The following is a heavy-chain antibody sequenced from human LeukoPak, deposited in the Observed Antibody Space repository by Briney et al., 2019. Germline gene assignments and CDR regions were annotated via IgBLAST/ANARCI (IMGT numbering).Heavy chain of an antibody. CDR3: ARGIVGATAISNYRRSPFDY. D-gene: IGHD1-26*01. CDR1: GYTFTSYG. J-gene: IGHJ4*02. Sequence: ASVKVSCKASGYTFTSYGISWVRQAPGQGLGWMRWISAYNGNTNYAQKLQGRVTMTTDTSTSTAYMELRSLRSDDTAVYYCARGIVGATAISNYRRSPFDYWGQGTLVTVSS. CDR2: ISAYNGNT. V-gene: IGHV1-18*01.